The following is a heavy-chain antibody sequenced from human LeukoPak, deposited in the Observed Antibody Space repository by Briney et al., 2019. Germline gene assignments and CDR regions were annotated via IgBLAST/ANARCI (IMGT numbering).Heavy chain of an antibody. CDR1: GFTFSSYG. D-gene: IGHD6-19*01. V-gene: IGHV3-30*18. CDR2: ISYDGSNK. CDR3: AKDSNFITVAGVDY. J-gene: IGHJ4*02. Sequence: GRPLRLSCAASGFTFSSYGMHWVRQAPGKGLEWVAVISYDGSNKYYADSVKGRFTISRDNSKNTLYLQMNSLRAEDTAVYYCAKDSNFITVAGVDYWGQGTLVTVSS.